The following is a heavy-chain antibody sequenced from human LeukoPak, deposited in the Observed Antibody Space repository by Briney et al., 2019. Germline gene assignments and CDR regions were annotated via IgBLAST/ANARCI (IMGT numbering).Heavy chain of an antibody. CDR3: ARDGGMATIEH. Sequence: ASVKVSCKASGFIFTGYYMHWVRQAPGQGLEWMGWINPNSGGTKYAQKFQGRVTMTRDTSISTAYMELSRLRSDDTAVYYCARDGGMATIEHWGQGTLVTVSS. J-gene: IGHJ1*01. V-gene: IGHV1-2*02. CDR2: INPNSGGT. CDR1: GFIFTGYY. D-gene: IGHD5-24*01.